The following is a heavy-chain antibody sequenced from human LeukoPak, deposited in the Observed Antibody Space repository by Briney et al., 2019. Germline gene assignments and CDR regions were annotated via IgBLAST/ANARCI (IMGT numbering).Heavy chain of an antibody. CDR1: GFTVSSNY. V-gene: IGHV3-53*01. Sequence: GGSLRLSCAASGFTVSSNYMSWVRQAPGKGLEWVSVIYSGGSTYYADSVKGRFTISRDNSKNTLYLQMNSLRAEDTAVYYCARGGDAFGYSSSRFDYWGQGTLVTVSS. CDR2: IYSGGST. J-gene: IGHJ4*02. CDR3: ARGGDAFGYSSSRFDY. D-gene: IGHD6-13*01.